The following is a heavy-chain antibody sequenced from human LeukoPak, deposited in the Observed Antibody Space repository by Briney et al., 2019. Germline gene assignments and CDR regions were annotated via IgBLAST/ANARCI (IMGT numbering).Heavy chain of an antibody. Sequence: GGSLRLSCAASGFTFSSYGMHWVRQAPGKGLEWVAVIWYDGSNKYYADSVKGRFTISRDNSKNTLYLQMNSLRAEDTAVYCCARDTSGYTFDDWGQGTLVTVSS. CDR2: IWYDGSNK. CDR3: ARDTSGYTFDD. D-gene: IGHD5-18*01. V-gene: IGHV3-33*01. CDR1: GFTFSSYG. J-gene: IGHJ4*02.